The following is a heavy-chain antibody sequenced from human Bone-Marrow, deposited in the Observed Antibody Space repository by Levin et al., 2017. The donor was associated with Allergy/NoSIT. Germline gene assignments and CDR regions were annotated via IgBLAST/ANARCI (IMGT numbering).Heavy chain of an antibody. CDR3: AKGFRSSSSWFEALFDY. J-gene: IGHJ4*02. CDR2: ISGSGGTT. Sequence: GESLKISCAASGFTFSSYAMTWVRQAPGKGLEWVSAISGSGGTTYYADSVKGRFTISRDNSKNTVDLQMNTLRAEDTAVDYCAKGFRSSSSWFEALFDYWGQGTLVTVSS. V-gene: IGHV3-23*01. CDR1: GFTFSSYA. D-gene: IGHD6-13*01.